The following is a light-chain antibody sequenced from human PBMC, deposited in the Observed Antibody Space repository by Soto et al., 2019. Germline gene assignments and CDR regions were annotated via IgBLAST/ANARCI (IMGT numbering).Light chain of an antibody. CDR1: SGHSGHS. V-gene: IGLV4-69*01. Sequence: QLVLTQSPSDSASLGATVKLTCTLSSGHSGHSIAWHQQHPDKGPRLLMSLGFDGSHTKADVIPEGFSGCISGVERYLTISSLQSEDEADYYCQTWDTGLVVFGGGTTLTVL. CDR2: LGFDGSH. CDR3: QTWDTGLVV. J-gene: IGLJ2*01.